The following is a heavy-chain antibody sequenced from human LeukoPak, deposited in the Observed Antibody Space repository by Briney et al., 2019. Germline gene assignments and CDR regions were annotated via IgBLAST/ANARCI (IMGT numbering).Heavy chain of an antibody. CDR2: ISGSGGST. Sequence: GGSLRLSCAASGFTFSSYAMSWVRQAPGKGLEWVSAISGSGGSTYYADSVKGRFTISRDNAKNTLYLQMNSLRAEDTAVYYCARGKHIVVVTDWGQGTLVTVSS. J-gene: IGHJ4*02. V-gene: IGHV3-23*01. CDR3: ARGKHIVVVTD. D-gene: IGHD2-21*02. CDR1: GFTFSSYA.